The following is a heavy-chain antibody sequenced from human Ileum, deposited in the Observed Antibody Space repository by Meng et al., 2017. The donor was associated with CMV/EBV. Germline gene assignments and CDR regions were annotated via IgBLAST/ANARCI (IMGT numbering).Heavy chain of an antibody. CDR3: ARDSTYPSGLDY. CDR1: GGSISRSLYY. D-gene: IGHD3-10*01. CDR2: ISYSGTA. J-gene: IGHJ4*02. V-gene: IGHV4-39*07. Sequence: NLPGPGPGLVKPSETLSLTCTVSGGSISRSLYYWGWIRQPPGKGLEWIGTISYSGTAFYNLSLKSRVAISIDTSKFQFSLKLSSVTATDTAVYYCARDSTYPSGLDYWGQGTLVTVSS.